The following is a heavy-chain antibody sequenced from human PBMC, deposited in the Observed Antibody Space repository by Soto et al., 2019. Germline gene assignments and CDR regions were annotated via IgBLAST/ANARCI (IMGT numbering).Heavy chain of an antibody. V-gene: IGHV3-53*02. CDR3: AIGLSLSEWWFDY. CDR2: IYSGGTT. D-gene: IGHD2-8*01. Sequence: EVQLVETGGGLIQPGGSLRLSCAVSGFTVSSNYMNWFRRAPAKWLEWVSVIYSGGTTDYADSVKGRFTISRDSSTHTLYLQMNSLRAEDTAVYYCAIGLSLSEWWFDYWGQGTLVTVS. J-gene: IGHJ4*02. CDR1: GFTVSSNY.